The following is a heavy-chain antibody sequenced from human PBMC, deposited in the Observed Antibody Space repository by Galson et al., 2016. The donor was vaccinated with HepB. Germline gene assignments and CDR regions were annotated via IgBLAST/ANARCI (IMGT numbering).Heavy chain of an antibody. CDR2: IIPIFGTA. Sequence: SVKVSCKASGGTFSSYAISWVRQAPGQGLEWMGRIIPIFGTANYAQKFQGRVTITADESTSTAYMELSSLRSEDTAVYYCAREGIRNTPLYYFYYYGMDVWGQGTTVTVSS. J-gene: IGHJ6*02. CDR1: GGTFSSYA. V-gene: IGHV1-69*13. D-gene: IGHD1-14*01. CDR3: AREGIRNTPLYYFYYYGMDV.